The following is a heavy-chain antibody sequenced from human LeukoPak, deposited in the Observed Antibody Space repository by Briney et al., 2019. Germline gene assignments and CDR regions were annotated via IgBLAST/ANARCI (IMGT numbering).Heavy chain of an antibody. V-gene: IGHV4-30-4*01. J-gene: IGHJ3*02. D-gene: IGHD3-10*01. CDR3: ARGYYYGSGSNDAFDI. CDR2: IYYSGST. Sequence: SETLSLTCTVSGGSISSGDYYWSWIRQPPGKGLEWIGYIYYSGSTYYNPSLKSRVTISVDRSKNQFSLKLSSVTAADTAVYYCARGYYYGSGSNDAFDIRGQGTMVTVSS. CDR1: GGSISSGDYY.